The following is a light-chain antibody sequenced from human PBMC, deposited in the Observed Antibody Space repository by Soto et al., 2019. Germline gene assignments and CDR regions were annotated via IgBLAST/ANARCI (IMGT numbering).Light chain of an antibody. V-gene: IGKV3D-15*01. J-gene: IGKJ5*01. Sequence: EIVMTQSPATLSVSPGETTRLSCRASQSINSDVAWYQQKVGQTPRLLIHGASTRATGIAARFSGSGSGTEFTLTISGLQSEDFAVYYCQQYHNWPTTFGQGTRLEIK. CDR2: GAS. CDR3: QQYHNWPTT. CDR1: QSINSD.